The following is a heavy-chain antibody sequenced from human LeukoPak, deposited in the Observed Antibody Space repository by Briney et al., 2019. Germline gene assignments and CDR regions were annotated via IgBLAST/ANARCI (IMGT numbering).Heavy chain of an antibody. D-gene: IGHD3-3*01. V-gene: IGHV4-59*01. CDR3: ARGQYDFWSGYYGH. CDR1: GGSISNYY. Sequence: PSETLSLTCTVSGGSISNYYWSWIRQPPGKGLEWIGYIYYSGSTNYNTSLKSRVTLSVDTSKNQFSLKLSSVTAADTAVYYCARGQYDFWSGYYGHWGQGTLVTVSS. CDR2: IYYSGST. J-gene: IGHJ4*02.